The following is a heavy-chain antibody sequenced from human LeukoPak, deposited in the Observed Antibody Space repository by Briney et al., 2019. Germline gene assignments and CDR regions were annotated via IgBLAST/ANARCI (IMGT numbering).Heavy chain of an antibody. Sequence: ASVKVSCKASGYTFTGYYMHWVRQAPGQGLEWMGRINPNSGGTNYAQKFQGRVTMTRDTSISAAYMELSRLRSDDTAVYYCARDSAGDYGMDVWGQGTTVTVSS. CDR3: ARDSAGDYGMDV. D-gene: IGHD6-13*01. J-gene: IGHJ6*02. CDR2: INPNSGGT. CDR1: GYTFTGYY. V-gene: IGHV1-2*06.